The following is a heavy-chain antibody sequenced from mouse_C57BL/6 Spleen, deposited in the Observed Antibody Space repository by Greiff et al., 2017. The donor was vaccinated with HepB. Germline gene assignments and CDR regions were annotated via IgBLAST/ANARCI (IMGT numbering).Heavy chain of an antibody. CDR1: GYSFTGYY. CDR3: AREGTERYYFDY. V-gene: IGHV1-42*01. Sequence: EVKLMESGPELVKPGASVKISCKASGYSFTGYYMNWVKQSPEKSLEWIGEINPSTGGTTYNQKFKAKATLTVDKSSSTAYMQLKSLTSEDSAVYYCAREGTERYYFDYWGQGTTLTVSS. J-gene: IGHJ2*01. CDR2: INPSTGGT. D-gene: IGHD2-14*01.